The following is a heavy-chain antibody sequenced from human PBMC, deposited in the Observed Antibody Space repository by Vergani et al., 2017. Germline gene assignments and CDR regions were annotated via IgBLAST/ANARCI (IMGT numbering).Heavy chain of an antibody. CDR3: ARHSTVEWLVKLGWIDP. CDR2: IYYSGST. D-gene: IGHD6-19*01. J-gene: IGHJ5*02. V-gene: IGHV4-39*01. CDR1: GASIRSSNYY. Sequence: QLQLQESGPGLVKPSATLSLTCSVSGASIRSSNYYWGWIRQPPGKGLEWIASIYYSGSTYYNPSLKSRVTISVDTSKNQFSLKLSSVTAADTAVYFCARHSTVEWLVKLGWIDPWGQGIQVIVSS.